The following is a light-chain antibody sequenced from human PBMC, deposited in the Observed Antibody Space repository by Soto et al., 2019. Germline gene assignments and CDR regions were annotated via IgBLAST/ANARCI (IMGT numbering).Light chain of an antibody. CDR3: QQYENSVMYT. CDR2: GAS. Sequence: EIVMTQSPATLSVSPGERATLSCRASQSVSSNLAWYQQKPGQAPRLLIYGASTRATGIPDRFSGSGSGSDFTLTINRLEPEDFAVYYCQQYENSVMYTFGQGTKLEIK. J-gene: IGKJ2*01. V-gene: IGKV3D-15*01. CDR1: QSVSSN.